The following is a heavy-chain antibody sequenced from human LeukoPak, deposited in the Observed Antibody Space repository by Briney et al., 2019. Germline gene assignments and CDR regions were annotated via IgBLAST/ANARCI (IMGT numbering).Heavy chain of an antibody. CDR3: ARVLGYSSGWSPLDY. J-gene: IGHJ4*02. CDR2: TYYRSKWYN. D-gene: IGHD6-19*01. CDR1: GDSVSSNSAA. Sequence: SQTLSLTCAISGDSVSSNSAAWNWIRQSPSRGLEWLGRTYYRSKWYNDYAVSVKSRITINPDTSKNQFSLQLNSVTPEDTAVYYCARVLGYSSGWSPLDYWGPGNPGHRLL. V-gene: IGHV6-1*01.